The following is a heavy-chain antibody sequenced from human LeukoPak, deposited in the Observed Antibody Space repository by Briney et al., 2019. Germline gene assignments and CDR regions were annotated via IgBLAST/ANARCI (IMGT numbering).Heavy chain of an antibody. CDR1: GYTFTGYY. CDR3: ARSRRDDFWSGYYSLDY. J-gene: IGHJ4*02. Sequence: ASVKVSCKASGYTFTGYYMHWVRQAPGQGLEWMGWINPNSGGTNYAQKFQGRVTMTGDTSISTAYMELSRLRSDDTAVYYCARSRRDDFWSGYYSLDYWGQGTLVTVSS. V-gene: IGHV1-2*02. D-gene: IGHD3-3*01. CDR2: INPNSGGT.